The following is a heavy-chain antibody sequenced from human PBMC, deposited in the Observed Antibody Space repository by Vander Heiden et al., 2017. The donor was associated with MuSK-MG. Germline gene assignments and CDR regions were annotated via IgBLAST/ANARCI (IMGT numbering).Heavy chain of an antibody. CDR2: VTSGDTT. Sequence: EVQLLESGGGLVQPGGSLRLSCAASGFIFSSYAMTWVRQAPGKGLQWVSSVTSGDTTYYADSVKGRFTISRDNSKKTLYLQMDSLRVEDTAVYYCAKGAISATGVDYWGQGTLVTVSS. J-gene: IGHJ4*02. V-gene: IGHV3-23*01. D-gene: IGHD6-13*01. CDR3: AKGAISATGVDY. CDR1: GFIFSSYA.